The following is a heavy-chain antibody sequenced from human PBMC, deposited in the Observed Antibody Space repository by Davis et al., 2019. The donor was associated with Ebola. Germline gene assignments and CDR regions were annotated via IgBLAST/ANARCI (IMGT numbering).Heavy chain of an antibody. V-gene: IGHV4-38-2*02. CDR2: IYHSGST. D-gene: IGHD3-3*01. CDR1: GSSISSGYY. Sequence: SETLSLTCTVSGSSISSGYYWGWIRQPPGKGLEWIGSIYHSGSTYYNPSLKSRVTISVDTSKNQFSLKLSPVTAADTAVYYCAREAIFGVVIILPHNWFDPWGQGTLVTVSS. CDR3: AREAIFGVVIILPHNWFDP. J-gene: IGHJ5*02.